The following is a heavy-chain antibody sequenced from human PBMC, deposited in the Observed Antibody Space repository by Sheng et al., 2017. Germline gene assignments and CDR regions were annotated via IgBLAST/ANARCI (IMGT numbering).Heavy chain of an antibody. CDR2: INPNSGGT. J-gene: IGHJ6*04. Sequence: QVQLVQSGAEMKKPGASVKVSCKASGYTFTGYYMHWVRQAPGQGLEWMGRINPNSGGTNYAQKFQGRVTMTRDTSISTAYMELSRLRSDDTAVYYCARVGMVRGVLRGMDVWGKGTTVTVSS. V-gene: IGHV1-2*06. D-gene: IGHD3-10*01. CDR3: ARVGMVRGVLRGMDV. CDR1: GYTFTGYY.